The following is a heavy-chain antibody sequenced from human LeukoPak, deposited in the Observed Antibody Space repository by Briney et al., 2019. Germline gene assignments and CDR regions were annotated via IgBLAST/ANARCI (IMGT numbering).Heavy chain of an antibody. Sequence: GGSLRLSCAASGFTFSDYYMSWIRQAPGKGLEWVSYISSSGGTIYYADSVKGRFTISRDNAKNSLYLQMNSLRAEDTALYYCAKDRRSSGWYYYYGMDVWGQGTTVTVSS. D-gene: IGHD6-19*01. CDR2: ISSSGGTI. CDR1: GFTFSDYY. CDR3: AKDRRSSGWYYYYGMDV. V-gene: IGHV3-11*01. J-gene: IGHJ6*02.